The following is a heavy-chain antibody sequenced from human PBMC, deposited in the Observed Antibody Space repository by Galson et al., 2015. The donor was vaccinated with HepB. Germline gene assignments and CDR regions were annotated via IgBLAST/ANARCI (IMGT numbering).Heavy chain of an antibody. CDR1: GATFNNYA. Sequence: SVKASCKASGATFNNYAISWVRQAPGQGLEWMGGIIPMYDTTNYAQKFQGRVTTTADKSTSTAFVELSSLIFEDTAVYYCARACSRFSCQNNRFDPWGQGTLVTVSS. D-gene: IGHD2-2*01. CDR3: ARACSRFSCQNNRFDP. CDR2: IIPMYDTT. V-gene: IGHV1-69*06. J-gene: IGHJ5*02.